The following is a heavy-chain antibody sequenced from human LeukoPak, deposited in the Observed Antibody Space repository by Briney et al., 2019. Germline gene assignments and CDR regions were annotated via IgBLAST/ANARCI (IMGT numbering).Heavy chain of an antibody. CDR1: GFTFSSYT. CDR2: ISSSSSTI. CDR3: ARLRAYYYGSGSYLDY. Sequence: PGGSLRLSCTASGFTFSSYTMNWVRQAPGKGLEWLSYISSSSSTIYYADAVKGRFTISRDNAKNSLFLQMNSLRAEDTAVYYCARLRAYYYGSGSYLDYWGQGTLVTVSS. V-gene: IGHV3-48*01. D-gene: IGHD3-10*01. J-gene: IGHJ4*02.